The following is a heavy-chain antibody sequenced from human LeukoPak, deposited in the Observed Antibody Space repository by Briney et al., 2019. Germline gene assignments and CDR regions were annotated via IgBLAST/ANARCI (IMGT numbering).Heavy chain of an antibody. Sequence: GGSLRLSCAACGFPFSSFAMHWVRQAPGKGLDWVAVILYDGSNTYYADSVKGRFTISRDNSKNTLYLQMNSLGAEDTALYYCARDGNSGYAHYLYYGMDVWGQGTTVTVSS. CDR3: ARDGNSGYAHYLYYGMDV. D-gene: IGHD5-12*01. CDR2: ILYDGSNT. CDR1: GFPFSSFA. J-gene: IGHJ6*02. V-gene: IGHV3-30-3*01.